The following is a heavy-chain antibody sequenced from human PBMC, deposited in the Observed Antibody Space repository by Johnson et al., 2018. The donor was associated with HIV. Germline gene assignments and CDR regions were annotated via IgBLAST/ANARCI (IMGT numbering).Heavy chain of an antibody. V-gene: IGHV3-20*04. CDR1: GFTFDDYG. CDR2: INWNGDSP. CDR3: AKARDDTRQTDALDV. D-gene: IGHD1-1*01. Sequence: VQLVESGGGVVRPGGSLRLSCAASGFTFDDYGMSWVRQAPGKGLEWISGINWNGDSPGYADSVKGRFTISRDKAKNFLYLQMNSLRSEDTAVYYCAKARDDTRQTDALDVWGQGTMVTVSS. J-gene: IGHJ3*01.